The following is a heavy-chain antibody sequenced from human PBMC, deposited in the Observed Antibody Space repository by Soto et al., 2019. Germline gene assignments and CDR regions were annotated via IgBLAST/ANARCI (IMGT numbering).Heavy chain of an antibody. Sequence: KQSQTLSLTCAISGDSVSSNSAAWNWIRQSPSRGLEWLGRTYYRSKWYNDYAVSVKSRITINPDTSKNQFSLQLNSVTPEDTAVYYCARERDRSYPSIAVAAYNWFDPWGQGTLVTVSS. CDR3: ARERDRSYPSIAVAAYNWFDP. D-gene: IGHD6-19*01. CDR2: TYYRSKWYN. J-gene: IGHJ5*02. V-gene: IGHV6-1*01. CDR1: GDSVSSNSAA.